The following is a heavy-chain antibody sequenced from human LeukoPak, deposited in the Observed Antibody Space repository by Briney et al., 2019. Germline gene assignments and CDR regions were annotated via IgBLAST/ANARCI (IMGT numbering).Heavy chain of an antibody. CDR1: GFKFSSYF. V-gene: IGHV5-51*01. D-gene: IGHD3-10*01. J-gene: IGHJ4*02. Sequence: PGESLKISCQGSGFKFSSYFIAWVRQMPGKGLEWMGIIFPGDSVTRYNPSFQGQVTISADESTSTAYLQWSSLKPSDSATYYCARMFLLRPAYFDYWGQGTPVTVSA. CDR3: ARMFLLRPAYFDY. CDR2: IFPGDSVT.